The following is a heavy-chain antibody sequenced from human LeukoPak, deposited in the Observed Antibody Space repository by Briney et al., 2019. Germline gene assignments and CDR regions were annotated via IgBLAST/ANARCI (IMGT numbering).Heavy chain of an antibody. CDR1: GFTFSSSW. Sequence: GGSLRLSCVVSGFTFSSSWTTWVRQAPGKGLEWVANIKQDGSETHYVDSVKGRFTISRDNAKNSLYLQMNSLRAEDTAVYYCAREPGIGYAFDIWGHGTVVTVSS. CDR2: IKQDGSET. CDR3: AREPGIGYAFDI. D-gene: IGHD2/OR15-2a*01. J-gene: IGHJ3*02. V-gene: IGHV3-7*01.